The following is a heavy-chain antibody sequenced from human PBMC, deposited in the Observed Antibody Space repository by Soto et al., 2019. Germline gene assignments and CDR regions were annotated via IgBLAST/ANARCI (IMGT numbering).Heavy chain of an antibody. CDR3: ATRGGRAMPGQYYYSGMDV. J-gene: IGHJ6*01. CDR2: INRSTGST. D-gene: IGHD3-10*01. V-gene: IGHV1-46*04. Sequence: ASVKVSCKASGYTFPSYYIHWVRQAPGQGLEWMGVINRSTGSTTYGQKSQGRVTLTKDTSTTIVYMEMTSLRFEDTAVYYCATRGGRAMPGQYYYSGMDVWGKGTTVTVSS. CDR1: GYTFPSYY.